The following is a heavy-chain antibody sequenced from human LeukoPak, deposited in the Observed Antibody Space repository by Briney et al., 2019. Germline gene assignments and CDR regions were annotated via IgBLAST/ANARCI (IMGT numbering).Heavy chain of an antibody. Sequence: GGSLRLSCAASGFSFSSYAMTWARQAPVKGLEWVSAISGDGTRTYYADSVKGRFTISRDNAKNSLYLQMNSLRAEDTALYYCAKSPKDSGYYEPIDYWGQGTLVTVSS. CDR3: AKSPKDSGYYEPIDY. J-gene: IGHJ4*02. CDR2: ISGDGTRT. D-gene: IGHD3-22*01. CDR1: GFSFSSYA. V-gene: IGHV3-23*01.